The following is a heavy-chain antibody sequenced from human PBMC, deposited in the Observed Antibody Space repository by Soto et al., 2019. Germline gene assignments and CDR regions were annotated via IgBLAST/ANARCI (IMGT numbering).Heavy chain of an antibody. D-gene: IGHD3-22*01. CDR3: ARDGYYDSSGYRSDFDY. CDR1: GYTFTSYG. J-gene: IGHJ4*02. CDR2: ISAYNGNT. Sequence: QVQLVQSGAEVKKPGASVKVSCKASGYTFTSYGISWVRQAPGQGLEWMGWISAYNGNTNYAQKLQGRVNMTTDTSTSKTYMELRSLRSDDTAVYYCARDGYYDSSGYRSDFDYWGQGTLVTVSS. V-gene: IGHV1-18*01.